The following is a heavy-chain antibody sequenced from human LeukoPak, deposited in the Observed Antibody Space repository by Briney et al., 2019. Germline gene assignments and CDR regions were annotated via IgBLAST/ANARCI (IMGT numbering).Heavy chain of an antibody. V-gene: IGHV1-2*06. CDR3: ASVTYYDSSGYYLGDY. Sequence: SVKVSCKASGYTFTSYYIHWVRQAPGQGLEWMGRINPNSGGTNYAQKFQGRVTMTRDTSISTAYMELSRLKSDDTALYYCASVTYYDSSGYYLGDYWGQGTLVTVSS. D-gene: IGHD3-22*01. CDR2: INPNSGGT. J-gene: IGHJ4*02. CDR1: GYTFTSYY.